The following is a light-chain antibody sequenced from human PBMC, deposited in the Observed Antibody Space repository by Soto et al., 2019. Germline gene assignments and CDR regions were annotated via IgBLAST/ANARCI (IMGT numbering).Light chain of an antibody. CDR2: GAS. CDR3: QQYGSSPEWT. Sequence: EIVLTQSPGTLSLSPGERATLSCRASQSVSSNYLAWYQQKPGQAPRLLIYGASSRATGIPDRFSGRGSGTDFTLTISRLEPEDFAVYYCQQYGSSPEWTFGQGTKVEIK. J-gene: IGKJ1*01. CDR1: QSVSSNY. V-gene: IGKV3-20*01.